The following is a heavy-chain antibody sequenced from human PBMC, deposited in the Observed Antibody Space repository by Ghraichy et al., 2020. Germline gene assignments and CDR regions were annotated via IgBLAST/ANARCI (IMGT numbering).Heavy chain of an antibody. D-gene: IGHD5-18*01. CDR1: GGSISSYY. V-gene: IGHV4-59*01. Sequence: SETLSLTCTVSGGSISSYYWSWIRQPPGKGLEWIGYIYYSGSTNYNPSLKSRVTISVDTSKNQFSLKLSSVTAADTAVYYCARGDTAMAPLWFDPWGQGTLVTVSS. CDR2: IYYSGST. CDR3: ARGDTAMAPLWFDP. J-gene: IGHJ5*02.